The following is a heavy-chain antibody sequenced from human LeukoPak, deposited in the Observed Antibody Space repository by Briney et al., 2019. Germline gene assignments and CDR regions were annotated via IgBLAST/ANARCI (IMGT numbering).Heavy chain of an antibody. Sequence: PSETLSLTCTVSGGSISSSSYYWGWIRQPPGKGLEWIGSIYYSGSTYHNPSLKSRVTISVDTSKNQFSLKLSSVTAADTAVYYCAREISAGGGNEDYYYYMDVWGKGTTVTVSS. CDR2: IYYSGST. CDR1: GGSISSSSYY. D-gene: IGHD4-23*01. CDR3: AREISAGGGNEDYYYYMDV. V-gene: IGHV4-39*07. J-gene: IGHJ6*03.